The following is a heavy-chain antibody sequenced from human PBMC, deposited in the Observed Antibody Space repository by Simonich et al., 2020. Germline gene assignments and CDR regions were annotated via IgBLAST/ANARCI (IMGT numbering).Heavy chain of an antibody. CDR2: INHSGST. CDR3: ARGLRVAAAGTAFQH. J-gene: IGHJ1*01. V-gene: IGHV4-34*01. CDR1: GGSFSGYY. Sequence: VQLQPWGAGLLKPSETLSLTCAFYGGSFSGYYWSWIRQPPGKGLEWIREINHSGSTNYNTSLKSRVTISVDTSKNQFSLKLSSVTAADTAVYYCARGLRVAAAGTAFQHWGQGTLVTVSS. D-gene: IGHD6-13*01.